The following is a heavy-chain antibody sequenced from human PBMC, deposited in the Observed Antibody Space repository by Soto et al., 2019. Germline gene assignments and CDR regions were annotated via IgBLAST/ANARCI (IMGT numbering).Heavy chain of an antibody. J-gene: IGHJ2*01. D-gene: IGHD1-26*01. Sequence: SETLSLTCTVSGGSISSSSYYWGWIRQPPGKGLEWIGSIYYSGSTYYNPSLKSRVTISVDTSKNQFSLKLSSLTAADTAVYYCARHGSWYFDLWGRGTLVTVSS. CDR3: ARHGSWYFDL. CDR1: GGSISSSSYY. CDR2: IYYSGST. V-gene: IGHV4-39*01.